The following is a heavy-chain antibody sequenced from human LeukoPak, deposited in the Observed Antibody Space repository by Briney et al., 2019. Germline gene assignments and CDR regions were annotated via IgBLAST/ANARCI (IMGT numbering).Heavy chain of an antibody. CDR1: GFTFSGYA. D-gene: IGHD3-3*01. J-gene: IGHJ4*02. CDR2: ISGSGGST. V-gene: IGHV3-23*01. CDR3: AKSTSESGYYYFDY. Sequence: GGSLRLSCAASGFTFSGYAMSWVRQAPGKGLEWVSAISGSGGSTYYADSVKGRFTISRDNSKNTLYLQMNSLRAEDTAVYYCAKSTSESGYYYFDYWGQGTLVTVSS.